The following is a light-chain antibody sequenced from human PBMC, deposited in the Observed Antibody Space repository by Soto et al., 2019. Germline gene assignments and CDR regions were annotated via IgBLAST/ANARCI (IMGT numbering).Light chain of an antibody. CDR2: ESY. Sequence: EIVLTQSPGTLSLSPGERATLSCRASQSVSNNYLDWYQQKPGQAPRLLIYESYNRATGIPARFSGSGSGTDFILTIRSLEPEDFAVYYCKQRSNWPQTVGQGTKVDIK. V-gene: IGKV3-11*01. J-gene: IGKJ1*01. CDR1: QSVSNNY. CDR3: KQRSNWPQT.